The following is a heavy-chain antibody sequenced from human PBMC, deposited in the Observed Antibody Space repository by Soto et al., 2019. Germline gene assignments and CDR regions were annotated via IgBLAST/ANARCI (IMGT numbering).Heavy chain of an antibody. CDR1: GYTFYSHS. D-gene: IGHD5-18*01. V-gene: IGHV1-18*01. J-gene: IGHJ6*02. CDR3: AKCIQGDYYYGMDV. Sequence: QAQLVQSGAEVKKPGASVKDSCKASGYTFYSHSISWVRQAPGQVLEWMARINADYGNTQYAQKFGGRVTMTTDTSRTTVYMELTNLRSDHTAAYYCAKCIQGDYYYGMDVWGQGTTVTVSS. CDR2: INADYGNT.